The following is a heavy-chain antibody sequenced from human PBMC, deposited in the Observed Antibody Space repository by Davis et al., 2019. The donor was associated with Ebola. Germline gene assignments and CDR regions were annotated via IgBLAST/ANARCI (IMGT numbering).Heavy chain of an antibody. CDR3: ARAPSGAGPFDH. CDR2: SHYSGST. J-gene: IGHJ4*02. D-gene: IGHD3-10*01. Sequence: GSLRLSCTVSGGYISNYYWSWIRQPPGKGLEWIGFSHYSGSTKSNPSLKSRATISLDTSKNQFSLNLNSVTAADTAVYYCARAPSGAGPFDHWGQGALVTVSS. CDR1: GGYISNYY. V-gene: IGHV4-59*01.